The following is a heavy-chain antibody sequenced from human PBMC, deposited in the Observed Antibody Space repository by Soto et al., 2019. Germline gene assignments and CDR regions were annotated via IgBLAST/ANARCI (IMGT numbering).Heavy chain of an antibody. D-gene: IGHD6-6*01. CDR3: ARAPKVSGSSQTRPDY. Sequence: PSETLSLTCSIYSGSFSGYYWSWIRQPPGKGLEWIGEISQSGNTNYSPSLKSRVSISIDTSKKHFSLSLASVSAADTAVYYCARAPKVSGSSQTRPDYWGQGTLVTVSS. CDR1: SGSFSGYY. V-gene: IGHV4-34*01. J-gene: IGHJ4*02. CDR2: ISQSGNT.